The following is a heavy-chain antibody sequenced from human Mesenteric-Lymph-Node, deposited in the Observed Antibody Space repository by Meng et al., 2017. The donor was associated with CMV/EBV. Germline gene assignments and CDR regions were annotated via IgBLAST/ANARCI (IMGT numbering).Heavy chain of an antibody. Sequence: SGGTLRSDAIIWLRQAPGQGLEWVGGIIPLFGTTNYAQKFQGRVTITTDESSTTAYMELSSLRSEDTAVYYCARELEDYYDRSGYFEYWGQGTLVTVSS. CDR1: GGTLRSDA. D-gene: IGHD3-22*01. J-gene: IGHJ4*02. CDR2: IIPLFGTT. V-gene: IGHV1-69*05. CDR3: ARELEDYYDRSGYFEY.